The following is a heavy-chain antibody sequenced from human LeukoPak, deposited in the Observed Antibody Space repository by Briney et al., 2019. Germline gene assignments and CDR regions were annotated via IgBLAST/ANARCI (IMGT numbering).Heavy chain of an antibody. Sequence: KPGGSLRLSCAASGFTFSSYTMNWVRQAPGKGLEWVSSISSSSYIFYADSVKGRFTISRDNPKNSLYLQMNSLRAEDTAVYCCGRDRPNDYWGQGTLVTVSS. CDR1: GFTFSSYT. J-gene: IGHJ4*02. CDR3: GRDRPNDY. V-gene: IGHV3-21*01. D-gene: IGHD6-6*01. CDR2: ISSSSYI.